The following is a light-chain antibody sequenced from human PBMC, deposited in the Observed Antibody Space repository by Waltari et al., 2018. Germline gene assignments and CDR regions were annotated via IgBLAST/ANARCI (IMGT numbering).Light chain of an antibody. V-gene: IGLV2-8*01. J-gene: IGLJ2*01. CDR1: SSDVGNYNY. CDR2: EVS. Sequence: QSALTQPPSASGSPGQSVTISCTGTSSDVGNYNYVSWYQQHPGKAPKLMIYEVSKRPSGVPDRFSGSKSGNTASLTVSGLQVEDEADYYCSSYAGSNKVVIGGGTKLTVL. CDR3: SSYAGSNKVV.